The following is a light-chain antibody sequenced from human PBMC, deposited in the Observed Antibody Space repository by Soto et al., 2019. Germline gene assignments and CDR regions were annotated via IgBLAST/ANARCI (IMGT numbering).Light chain of an antibody. CDR2: DVS. Sequence: EIVLTQSPATLSLSPGARATLSCRASQSVSDYLAWYQQKPGQAPRLLIYDVSNRAAGIPARFSGSGSGTDFTLTISSLEPEDFAVYYCQQYGGAPFTFGPGTRVDVK. CDR3: QQYGGAPFT. CDR1: QSVSDY. J-gene: IGKJ3*01. V-gene: IGKV3-11*01.